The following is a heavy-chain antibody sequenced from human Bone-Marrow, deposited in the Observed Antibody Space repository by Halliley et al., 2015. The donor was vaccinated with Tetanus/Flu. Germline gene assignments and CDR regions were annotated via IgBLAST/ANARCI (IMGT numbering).Heavy chain of an antibody. CDR3: ARDREFCSGGTCYISWYFDV. CDR2: YHSGGP. Sequence: YHSGGPNSNPPLKSRVPISVDKSRTQFSLKLTSVTAADTAVYYCARDREFCSGGTCYISWYFDVWGRGTLVTVSS. J-gene: IGHJ2*01. D-gene: IGHD2-15*01. V-gene: IGHV4-4*02.